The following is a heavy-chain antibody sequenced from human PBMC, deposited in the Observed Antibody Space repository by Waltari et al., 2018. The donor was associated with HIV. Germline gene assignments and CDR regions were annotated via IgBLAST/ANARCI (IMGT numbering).Heavy chain of an antibody. CDR3: AREPGWGSRAYYYGMDV. V-gene: IGHV6-1*01. CDR2: TYYRSKWYN. D-gene: IGHD7-27*01. CDR1: GDSVSSNSAA. Sequence: QVQLKQSGPGLVKPSQNLSLTCAISGDSVSSNSAAWKWSRQSPSRGLEWLGRTYYRSKWYNDYAVSVKSRITINPDTSKNQFSLQLNSVTPEDTAVYYCAREPGWGSRAYYYGMDVWGQGTTVTVSS. J-gene: IGHJ6*02.